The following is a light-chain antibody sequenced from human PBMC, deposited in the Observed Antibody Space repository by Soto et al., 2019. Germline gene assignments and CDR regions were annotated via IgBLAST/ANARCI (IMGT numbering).Light chain of an antibody. Sequence: EVVLTQSPVTLSLSPGDRATLSCRASQSFRGLLAWYQQKHGQAPRLLIYDAYNRATGIPPRFSGSGSGTDFTLTISSLEPEDYAVYYCQQRHMWPITFGQGTRLEIK. J-gene: IGKJ5*01. CDR3: QQRHMWPIT. V-gene: IGKV3-11*01. CDR2: DAY. CDR1: QSFRGL.